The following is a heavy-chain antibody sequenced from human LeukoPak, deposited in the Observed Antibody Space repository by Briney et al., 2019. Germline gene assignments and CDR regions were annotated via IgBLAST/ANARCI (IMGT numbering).Heavy chain of an antibody. CDR1: GYTFSDYD. D-gene: IGHD1-26*01. J-gene: IGHJ6*03. Sequence: ASVKVSCKASGYTFSDYDVNWVRQAPGQGLEWMGWMNPTSGDTGYAQKFQGRVTMTRSMSRNTAYMELSRLRSDDTAVYYCARIKRSGSSDVYYMDVWGKGTTVTVSS. CDR3: ARIKRSGSSDVYYMDV. CDR2: MNPTSGDT. V-gene: IGHV1-8*01.